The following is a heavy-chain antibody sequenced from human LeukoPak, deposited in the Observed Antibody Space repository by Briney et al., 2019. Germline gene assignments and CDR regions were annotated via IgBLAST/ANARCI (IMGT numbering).Heavy chain of an antibody. D-gene: IGHD3-22*01. CDR1: GFTVSSNY. J-gene: IGHJ3*02. Sequence: GGSLRLSCAASGFTVSSNYMSWVRQAPGKGLEWVSVIYSGGSTYYADSVKGRFTISRDNSKNTLYLQMNSLRAEDTAVYYCARDRTDYYDSSADAFDIWGQGTMVTVSS. CDR2: IYSGGST. V-gene: IGHV3-66*01. CDR3: ARDRTDYYDSSADAFDI.